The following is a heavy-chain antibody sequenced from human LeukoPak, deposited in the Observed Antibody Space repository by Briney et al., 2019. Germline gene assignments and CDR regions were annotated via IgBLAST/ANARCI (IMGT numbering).Heavy chain of an antibody. V-gene: IGHV4-31*03. CDR1: GGSISSGGYY. Sequence: PSQTLSLTCTVSGGSISSGGYYWSWIRQHPGKGLEWIGYIYYSGSTYYNPSLKSRVTISVDTSKNQFSLKLSSVTAADTAVYYCASERKGERVITTVVTGHFDLWGRGTLVTVSS. D-gene: IGHD4-23*01. J-gene: IGHJ2*01. CDR2: IYYSGST. CDR3: ASERKGERVITTVVTGHFDL.